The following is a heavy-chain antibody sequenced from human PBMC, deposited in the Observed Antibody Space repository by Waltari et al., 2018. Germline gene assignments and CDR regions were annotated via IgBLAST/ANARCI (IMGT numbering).Heavy chain of an antibody. D-gene: IGHD3-10*01. Sequence: QVQLQQSGAGLLKPSETLSLTCAVYGGSFSGYHWSWIRQPPGRGLEWIGEINHSGSTNYNPSLKSRVTISVDTSKNQFSLKLSSVTAADTAVYYCARATMVRGLDYWGQGTLVTVSS. J-gene: IGHJ4*02. CDR2: INHSGST. CDR1: GGSFSGYH. V-gene: IGHV4-34*01. CDR3: ARATMVRGLDY.